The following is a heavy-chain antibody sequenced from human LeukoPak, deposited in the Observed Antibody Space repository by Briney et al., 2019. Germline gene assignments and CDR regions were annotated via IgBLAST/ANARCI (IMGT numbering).Heavy chain of an antibody. V-gene: IGHV3-23*01. D-gene: IGHD6-13*01. J-gene: IGHJ5*02. CDR1: GFTFSSYA. CDR2: ISGSGGST. CDR3: ATAGRSSTAAGTSDFDP. Sequence: GGSLRLSCAASGFTFSSYAMNWVRQAPGKGLEWVSSISGSGGSTYYADSVKGRFTISRDNSKNTLYLQMNSLRAEDTAVYYCATAGRSSTAAGTSDFDPWGQGTLVTVSS.